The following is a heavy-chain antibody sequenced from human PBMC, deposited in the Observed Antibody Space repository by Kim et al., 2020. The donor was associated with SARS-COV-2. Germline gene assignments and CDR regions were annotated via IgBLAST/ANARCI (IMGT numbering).Heavy chain of an antibody. J-gene: IGHJ4*02. CDR3: AKSSARGGYYDSSGYFDY. D-gene: IGHD3-22*01. Sequence: NGRCTNSRDNSKNTLYLQMNSLRAEDTAVYYCAKSSARGGYYDSSGYFDYWGQGTLVTVSS. V-gene: IGHV3-23*01.